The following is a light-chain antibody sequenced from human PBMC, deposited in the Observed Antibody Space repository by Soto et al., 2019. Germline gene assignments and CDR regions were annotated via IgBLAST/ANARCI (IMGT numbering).Light chain of an antibody. V-gene: IGLV2-14*01. CDR2: EVT. CDR3: NSYTSSTSLPYV. CDR1: TNDVGGYNY. J-gene: IGLJ1*01. Sequence: QSALTQPASVSGSPGQSITISCTGTTNDVGGYNYVSWYQQHPGKAPKLLIFEVTSRPSGVSHRFSGSKSGNTASLTISALQAEEEADYFCNSYTSSTSLPYVFGTGTKVTVL.